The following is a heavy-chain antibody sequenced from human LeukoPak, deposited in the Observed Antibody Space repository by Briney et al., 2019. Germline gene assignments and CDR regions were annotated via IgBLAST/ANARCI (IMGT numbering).Heavy chain of an antibody. Sequence: GGSLRLSCAVSGFPFSTFWMSWVRQAPGKGLEWVANINQDGSEKYYVDSVRGRFAISRDNAKNSLYLQMNSLRAEDTAVYYCARDHRLSASTNYWFDPWGQGTLVTVSS. D-gene: IGHD2-2*01. CDR3: ARDHRLSASTNYWFDP. J-gene: IGHJ5*02. V-gene: IGHV3-7*01. CDR1: GFPFSTFW. CDR2: INQDGSEK.